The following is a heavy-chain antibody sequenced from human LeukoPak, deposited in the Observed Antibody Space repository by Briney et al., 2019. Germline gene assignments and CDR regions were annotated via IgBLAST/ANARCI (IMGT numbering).Heavy chain of an antibody. J-gene: IGHJ5*02. D-gene: IGHD2-2*01. V-gene: IGHV4-59*01. CDR1: DDSISDYY. CDR3: ARGSTRYEA. Sequence: NASETLSLTCTVSDDSISDYYRGWIRQPPGKGLEWIGYIYGSGSTDYNPSLKSRVTISIDTSKNQLYLKVTSVTAADTAVYYCARGSTRYEAWGQGTLVTVSS. CDR2: IYGSGST.